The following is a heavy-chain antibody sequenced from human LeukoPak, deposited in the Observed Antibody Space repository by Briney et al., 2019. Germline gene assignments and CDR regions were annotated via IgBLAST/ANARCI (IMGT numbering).Heavy chain of an antibody. J-gene: IGHJ4*02. D-gene: IGHD2-15*01. Sequence: GGSLRLSCAASGFTFSDYYMSWIRQAPGKGLEWVSYISGSGSTIYYADSVKGRFAISRDNAKNSLYLQMNSLRAEDTAVYYCARDLEGKWGDVVVVAYRPFDYWGQGTLVTVSS. CDR2: ISGSGSTI. CDR3: ARDLEGKWGDVVVVAYRPFDY. CDR1: GFTFSDYY. V-gene: IGHV3-11*04.